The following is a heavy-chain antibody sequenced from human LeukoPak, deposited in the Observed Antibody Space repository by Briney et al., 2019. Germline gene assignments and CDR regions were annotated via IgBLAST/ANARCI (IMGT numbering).Heavy chain of an antibody. J-gene: IGHJ4*02. Sequence: PSETLSLTCEVNGGSFNGYHWTWIRQPPGKGLEWIGEINDSGSPIYSPSLRSRLTISVDTSKNQFSVTLTSVTVADTAVYYCARGPHQHWPLGQFWGQGSLVTVSS. CDR1: GGSFNGYH. CDR3: ARGPHQHWPLGQF. V-gene: IGHV4-34*01. D-gene: IGHD2-2*01. CDR2: INDSGSP.